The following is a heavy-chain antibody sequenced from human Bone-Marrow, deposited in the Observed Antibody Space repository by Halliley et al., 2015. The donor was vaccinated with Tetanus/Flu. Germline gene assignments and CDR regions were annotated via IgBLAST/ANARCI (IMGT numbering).Heavy chain of an antibody. CDR1: GGSVSSGSYY. D-gene: IGHD3-3*01. V-gene: IGHV4-61*01. Sequence: TLSLTCSVSGGSVSSGSYYWNWIRQPPGKGLEWIGNIYYSGRTNNNPSPKNRVTISVDTSKHQFSLKLNSVTASDTAICYCARLTSFYDFFDFWGQGILVTVSS. CDR2: IYYSGRT. CDR3: ARLTSFYDFFDF. J-gene: IGHJ4*02.